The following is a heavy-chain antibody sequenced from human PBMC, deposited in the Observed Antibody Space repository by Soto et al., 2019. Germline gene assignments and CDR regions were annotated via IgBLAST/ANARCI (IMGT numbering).Heavy chain of an antibody. V-gene: IGHV3-30*18. CDR2: VSHDGRNT. CDR3: AKGGRQWLVTSDFNY. D-gene: IGHD6-19*01. CDR1: GFTFSDYA. J-gene: IGHJ4*02. Sequence: VQLVESGGGVVQPGRSLRLSCAASGFTFSDYAMHWVRQAPGKGLEWVAVVSHDGRNTHYADSVKGRFTISRDSSKNTVSLEMTSRSAEDTAVYYCAKGGRQWLVTSDFNYWGQGALVTVSS.